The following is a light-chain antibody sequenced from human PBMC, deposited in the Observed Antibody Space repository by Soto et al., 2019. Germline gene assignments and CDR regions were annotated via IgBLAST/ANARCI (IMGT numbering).Light chain of an antibody. CDR2: GAS. CDR3: QQYNNWPRT. Sequence: EIVMTQSPDTLSVSPGERATLSCRASQSVSTNLAWYQQKPGQAPRLLIYGASTRATGIPARFSGSGSGTEFTLTISSLQSEDFAVYHCQQYNNWPRTFGQGTKVEIK. CDR1: QSVSTN. V-gene: IGKV3-15*01. J-gene: IGKJ1*01.